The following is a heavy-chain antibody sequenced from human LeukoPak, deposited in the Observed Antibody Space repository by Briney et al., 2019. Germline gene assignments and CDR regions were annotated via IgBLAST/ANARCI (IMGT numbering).Heavy chain of an antibody. CDR1: GGSISSSSYY. D-gene: IGHD3-22*01. J-gene: IGHJ4*02. CDR2: IYYSGST. Sequence: SETLSLTCTVSGGSISSSSYYWSWIRQPPGKGLEWIGYIYYSGSTNYNPSLKSRVTISVDTSKNQFSLKLSSVTAADTAVYYCARQRVMDYYDSRGNYFDYWGQGTLVTVSS. CDR3: ARQRVMDYYDSRGNYFDY. V-gene: IGHV4-61*05.